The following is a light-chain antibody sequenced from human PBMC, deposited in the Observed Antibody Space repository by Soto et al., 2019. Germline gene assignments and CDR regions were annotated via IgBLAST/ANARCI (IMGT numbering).Light chain of an antibody. CDR2: NVY. CDR3: CSYADNNTYV. CDR1: SSDVGAYNF. Sequence: QSALTQPASVSGSPGQSITISCTGTSSDVGAYNFVSWHQQHPGKAPKLMIYNVYDRPSGISYRFSGSKSGNTASLTISGLQTEDEADYYCCSYADNNTYVFGSGTKVTVL. V-gene: IGLV2-14*03. J-gene: IGLJ1*01.